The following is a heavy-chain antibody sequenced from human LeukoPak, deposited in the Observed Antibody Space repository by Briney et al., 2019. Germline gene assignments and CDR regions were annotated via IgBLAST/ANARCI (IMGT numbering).Heavy chain of an antibody. CDR3: ARDAPPVVGAKVHWFDP. CDR2: INPNSGGA. D-gene: IGHD1-26*01. V-gene: IGHV1-2*02. CDR1: GYTFTGYY. J-gene: IGHJ5*02. Sequence: ASVNVSCKASGYTFTGYYMHWVRQAPGQGLEWMGWINPNSGGANYAQKFQGRVTMTRDTSISTAYMELSRLRSDDTAVYYCARDAPPVVGAKVHWFDPWGQGTLVTVSS.